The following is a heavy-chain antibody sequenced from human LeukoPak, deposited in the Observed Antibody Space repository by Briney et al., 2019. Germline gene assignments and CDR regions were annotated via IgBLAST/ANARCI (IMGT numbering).Heavy chain of an antibody. Sequence: GASVKVSCKASGYTFTSYGISWVRQAPGQGLEWMGWISAYSGNTNYAQKLQGRVTMTTDTSTSTAYMELRSLRSDDTAVYYCARDPQVTMIVVVTVAFDIWGQGTMVTVSS. CDR3: ARDPQVTMIVVVTVAFDI. V-gene: IGHV1-18*01. CDR1: GYTFTSYG. J-gene: IGHJ3*02. D-gene: IGHD3-22*01. CDR2: ISAYSGNT.